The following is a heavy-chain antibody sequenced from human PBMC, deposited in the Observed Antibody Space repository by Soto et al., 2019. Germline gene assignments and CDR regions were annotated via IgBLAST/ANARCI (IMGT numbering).Heavy chain of an antibody. CDR1: GFTFSSYS. CDR3: ARDGLGRGPNDAFDI. J-gene: IGHJ3*02. Sequence: GGSLRLSCAASGFTFSSYSMNWVRQAPGKGLEWVSSISSSSSYIHYADSVKGRFTISRDNAKNSLYLQMNSLRAEDTAVYYCARDGLGRGPNDAFDIWGQGTMVTVSS. V-gene: IGHV3-21*01. D-gene: IGHD3-16*01. CDR2: ISSSSSYI.